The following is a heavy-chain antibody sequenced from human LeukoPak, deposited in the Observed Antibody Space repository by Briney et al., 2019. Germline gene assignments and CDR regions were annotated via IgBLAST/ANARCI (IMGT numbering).Heavy chain of an antibody. V-gene: IGHV1-3*01. CDR2: INAGNGNT. CDR1: GYTFTSYA. J-gene: IGHJ5*02. D-gene: IGHD3-16*01. CDR3: ARDEEVMSWFDP. Sequence: PGGSLRLSCAASGYTFTSYAMHWVRQAPGQRLEWMGWINAGNGNTKYSQKFQGRVTITRDTSASTAYMELSSLRSEDTAVYYCARDEEVMSWFDPWGQGTLVTVSS.